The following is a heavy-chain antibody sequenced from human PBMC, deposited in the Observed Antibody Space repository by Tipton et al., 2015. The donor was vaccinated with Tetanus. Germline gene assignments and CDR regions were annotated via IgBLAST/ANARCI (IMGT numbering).Heavy chain of an antibody. D-gene: IGHD1-1*01. V-gene: IGHV1-69*06. CDR2: IIPFSDTI. CDR3: ARGHRHDPKTFYGMDR. CDR1: GGTFGSYA. J-gene: IGHJ6*02. Sequence: QSGAEVKKPGSSVKVSCEASGGTFGSYAVNWVRQAPGQGLEWMGGIIPFSDTIEYSQKFQGRVRITADKSSSPAYMELSSLKSEATAVYSLARGHRHDPKTFYGMDRWGQGTTVIVSS.